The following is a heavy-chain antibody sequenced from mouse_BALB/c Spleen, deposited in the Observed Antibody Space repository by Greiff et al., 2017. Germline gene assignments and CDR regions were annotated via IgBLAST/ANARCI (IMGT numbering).Heavy chain of an antibody. Sequence: VQLQQSGPELVKPGASVKISCKASGYAFSSSWMNWVKQRPGQGLEWIGRIYPGDGDTNYNGKFKGKATLTADKSSSTAYMQLSSLTSVDSAVYFCAREGDYRYNSAMDYWGQGTSVTVSS. CDR2: IYPGDGDT. CDR1: GYAFSSSW. D-gene: IGHD2-14*01. V-gene: IGHV1-82*01. CDR3: AREGDYRYNSAMDY. J-gene: IGHJ4*01.